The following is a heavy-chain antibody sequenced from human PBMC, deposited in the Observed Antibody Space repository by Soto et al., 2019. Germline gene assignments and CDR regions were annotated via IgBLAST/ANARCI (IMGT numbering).Heavy chain of an antibody. Sequence: ASVKVSCKASGDTFASYGFSWVRQAPGQGLEWLWWISAYNGNTHYAQKVRDRVTLTTDTSTNTAYMELRSLTSDDTAVYYCARDQETITDIILESWGHGTRVTVSS. V-gene: IGHV1-18*01. CDR2: ISAYNGNT. CDR3: ARDQETITDIILES. CDR1: GDTFASYG. D-gene: IGHD3-10*01. J-gene: IGHJ5*01.